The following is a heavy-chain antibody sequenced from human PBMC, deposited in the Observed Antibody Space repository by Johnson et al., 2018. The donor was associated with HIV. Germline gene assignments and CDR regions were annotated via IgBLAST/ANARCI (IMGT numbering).Heavy chain of an antibody. D-gene: IGHD6-13*01. CDR1: GFTFDDYG. CDR2: INWNGGST. V-gene: IGHV3-20*04. Sequence: VQLVESGGGVVRPGGSLRLSCVASGFTFDDYGMSWVRQVPGKGLEWVSGINWNGGSTGYADSVKGRFTISRDNAKNTLYLQMNSLRAEDTAVYYCARDRADSSSWFTAFDIWGQGTMVTVSS. CDR3: ARDRADSSSWFTAFDI. J-gene: IGHJ3*02.